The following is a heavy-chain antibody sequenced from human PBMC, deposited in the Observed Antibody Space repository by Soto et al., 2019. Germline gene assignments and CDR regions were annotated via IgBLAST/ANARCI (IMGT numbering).Heavy chain of an antibody. CDR1: GYTFTGYY. CDR3: ARDGLGYCSGGSCNGFSHTLPYYYYGMDV. Sequence: ASVKVSCKASGYTFTGYYMYWVRQTPGQALEWMGWINPNSGGTNYAQKFQGWVTMTRDTSISTAYMELSRLRSDDTAVYYCARDGLGYCSGGSCNGFSHTLPYYYYGMDVWGHGTTVTVSS. D-gene: IGHD2-15*01. J-gene: IGHJ6*02. CDR2: INPNSGGT. V-gene: IGHV1-2*04.